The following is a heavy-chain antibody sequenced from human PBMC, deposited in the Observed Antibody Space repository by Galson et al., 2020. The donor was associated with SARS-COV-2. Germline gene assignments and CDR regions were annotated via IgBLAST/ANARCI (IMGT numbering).Heavy chain of an antibody. V-gene: IGHV3-74*01. CDR2: INNDGSST. J-gene: IGHJ4*02. CDR3: AREPPWGDCSGGSCYLDY. D-gene: IGHD2-15*01. CDR1: GFTFSSYW. Sequence: GESLKISCAASGFTFSSYWMHWVRQAPGKGLVWVSRINNDGSSTSYADSVKGRFTISRDNIKNTLYLQMNSLRAEDTAVYYCAREPPWGDCSGGSCYLDYWGQGTLVTVSS.